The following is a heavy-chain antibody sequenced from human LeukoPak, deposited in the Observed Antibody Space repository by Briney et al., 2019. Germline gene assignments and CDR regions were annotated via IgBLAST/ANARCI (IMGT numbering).Heavy chain of an antibody. D-gene: IGHD3-10*01. J-gene: IGHJ6*03. Sequence: GGSLRLSCAASGFTFSTFAMIWVRQPPGKGLEWVSSIFPSGGEIHYADSVRGRFTISRDNSKNTLYLQMNSLRAEDTAVYYCAKAFYYYGSGSKAKTHYYMDVWGKGTTVTISS. CDR2: IFPSGGEI. CDR3: AKAFYYYGSGSKAKTHYYMDV. CDR1: GFTFSTFA. V-gene: IGHV3-23*01.